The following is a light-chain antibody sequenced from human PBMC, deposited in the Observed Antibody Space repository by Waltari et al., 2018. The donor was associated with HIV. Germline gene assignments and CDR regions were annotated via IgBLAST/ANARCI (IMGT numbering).Light chain of an antibody. CDR1: SSDVGAFKY. CDR3: SSYAGSSMSYA. Sequence: QSALTQPPSAAGSPGQSVPISCTGASSDVGAFKYVPWYQQHPGKAPKLLIYDVTKRPSGVPDRFSGSKSGNTASLTVSGLQAEDEAHYYCSSYAGSSMSYAFGTGTKVTVL. V-gene: IGLV2-8*01. J-gene: IGLJ1*01. CDR2: DVT.